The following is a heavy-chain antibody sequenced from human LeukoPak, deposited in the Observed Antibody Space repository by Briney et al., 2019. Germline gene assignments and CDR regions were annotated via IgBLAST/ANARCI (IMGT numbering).Heavy chain of an antibody. Sequence: GGSLRLSCAASGFTFSDYYMSWIRQAPGKGLEWVSYISSSGSTIYYADSVKGRFTISRDNAKNSLYLQMNSLRAEYTAVYYCARDNGDYVFTHWFDPWGQGTLVTVSS. J-gene: IGHJ5*02. D-gene: IGHD4-17*01. CDR3: ARDNGDYVFTHWFDP. CDR1: GFTFSDYY. V-gene: IGHV3-11*01. CDR2: ISSSGSTI.